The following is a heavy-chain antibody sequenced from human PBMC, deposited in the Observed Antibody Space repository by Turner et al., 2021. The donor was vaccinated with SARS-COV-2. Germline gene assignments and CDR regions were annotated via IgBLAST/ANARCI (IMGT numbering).Heavy chain of an antibody. CDR3: ARHYYDSSGFYYPDY. Sequence: QLQLQESSQGLVKPSETLSLSCPVSHGAVSSSSYYWGWIRQPPGKGLEWIGSIYYSGSTYYNPSLKSRVTISVDTSKNQFSLKLSSVTATDTAVYYCARHYYDSSGFYYPDYWGQGTLVTVSS. CDR2: IYYSGST. CDR1: HGAVSSSSYY. J-gene: IGHJ4*02. V-gene: IGHV4-39*01. D-gene: IGHD3-22*01.